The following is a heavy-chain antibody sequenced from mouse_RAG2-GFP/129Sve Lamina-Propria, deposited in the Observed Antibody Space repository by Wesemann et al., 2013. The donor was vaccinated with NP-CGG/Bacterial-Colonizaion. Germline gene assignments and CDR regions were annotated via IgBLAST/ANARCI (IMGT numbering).Heavy chain of an antibody. V-gene: IGHV1-70*01. J-gene: IGHJ4*01. CDR1: GYTFLTYW. CDR3: ARDHYGDYSYAMDY. D-gene: IGHD2-13*01. CDR2: IFPASGST. Sequence: QVQLQQSGPELVRPGTSVKISCKASGYTFLTYWMNWVKQRPGQGLEWIGQIFPASGSTYYNEMFKDKATLTVDTSSSTAYMQLSSLTSEDTAVYFCARDHYGDYSYAMDYWGQGTSVTVSS.